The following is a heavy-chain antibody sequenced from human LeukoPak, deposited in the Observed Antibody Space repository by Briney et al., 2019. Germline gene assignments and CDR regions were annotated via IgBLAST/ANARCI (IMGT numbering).Heavy chain of an antibody. V-gene: IGHV3-30*03. J-gene: IGHJ4*02. Sequence: PGGSLRLSCAASGLTFSNDGMHWVRQAPGRGLEWVALISYDGSDKHYADSVKGRFTVSRDSSKNTLYLQMNSLSRDDTAVYYCARGRGSGYYYFDYWGQGTLVTVSS. CDR2: ISYDGSDK. CDR1: GLTFSNDG. D-gene: IGHD5-12*01. CDR3: ARGRGSGYYYFDY.